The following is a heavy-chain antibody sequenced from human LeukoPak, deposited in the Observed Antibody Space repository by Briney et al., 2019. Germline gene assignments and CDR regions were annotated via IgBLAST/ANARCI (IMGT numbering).Heavy chain of an antibody. V-gene: IGHV1-69*04. D-gene: IGHD3-22*01. CDR2: IIPILGIA. CDR3: ARLTLTYYYDAAFDP. CDR1: GGTFSSYA. J-gene: IGHJ5*02. Sequence: SVPLSCKASGGTFSSYAFSGVRPPPAQGLEWMGRIIPILGIANYAQKFQGRVTITADKSTSTAYMELSSLRSEDTAVYYCARLTLTYYYDAAFDPWGQGTLVTVSS.